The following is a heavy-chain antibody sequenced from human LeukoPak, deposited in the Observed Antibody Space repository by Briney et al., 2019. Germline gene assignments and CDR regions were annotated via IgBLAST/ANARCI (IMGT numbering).Heavy chain of an antibody. CDR2: ISWNSGSI. Sequence: PGGSLRLSCAASGFTFDDYAMHWVRQAPGKGLEWVSGISWNSGSIGYADSVKGRFTISRDNAKNSLYLQMNSLRAEDTAVYYCAGVEALWFGELSIDPWGQGTLVTVSS. V-gene: IGHV3-9*01. D-gene: IGHD3-10*01. CDR3: AGVEALWFGELSIDP. CDR1: GFTFDDYA. J-gene: IGHJ5*02.